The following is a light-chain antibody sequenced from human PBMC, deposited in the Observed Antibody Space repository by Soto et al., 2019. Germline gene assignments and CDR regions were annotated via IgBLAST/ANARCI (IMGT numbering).Light chain of an antibody. CDR1: QSVSSSY. CDR2: DAS. V-gene: IGKV3D-20*02. CDR3: QQRSTWPPRLT. J-gene: IGKJ4*01. Sequence: EIVLTQSPGTLSLSPGERATLSCRASQSVSSSYLAWYQQKPGLAPRLLIYDASSRATGIPDRFSGSGSGTDFTLTISRLEPEDFAVYYCQQRSTWPPRLTFGGGTKVDIK.